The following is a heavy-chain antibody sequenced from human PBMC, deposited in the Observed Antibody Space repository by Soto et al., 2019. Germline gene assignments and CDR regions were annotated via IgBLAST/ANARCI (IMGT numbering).Heavy chain of an antibody. CDR3: ARMETFGWLKWIEP. Sequence: ASVKVSCEASGYSFTNNDVSWVRQATGQGLEWMGWMNPGSGDTGYAQKFQGRVTMTRDISIATAYMELSSLRSDDTAIYYCARMETFGWLKWIEPRGQGALITVS. D-gene: IGHD3-9*01. CDR2: MNPGSGDT. CDR1: GYSFTNND. V-gene: IGHV1-8*01. J-gene: IGHJ1*01.